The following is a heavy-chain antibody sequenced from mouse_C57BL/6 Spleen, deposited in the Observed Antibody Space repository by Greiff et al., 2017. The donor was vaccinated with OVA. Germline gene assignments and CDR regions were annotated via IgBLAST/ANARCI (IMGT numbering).Heavy chain of an antibody. V-gene: IGHV1-80*01. D-gene: IGHD3-2*02. CDR3: ARSQLRLQGGFAY. CDR2: IYPGDGDT. J-gene: IGHJ3*01. CDR1: GYAFSSYW. Sequence: QVQLQQSGAELVKPGASVKISCKASGYAFSSYWMNWVKQRPGKGLEWIGQIYPGDGDTNYNGKFKGKATLTADKSSSTAYMQLSSLTSEDSAVYFCARSQLRLQGGFAYWGQGTLVTVSA.